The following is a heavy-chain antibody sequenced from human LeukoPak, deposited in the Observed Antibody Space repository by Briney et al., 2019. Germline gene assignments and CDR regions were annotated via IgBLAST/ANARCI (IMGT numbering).Heavy chain of an antibody. J-gene: IGHJ4*02. V-gene: IGHV4-39*01. CDR1: GGSISSSSYY. D-gene: IGHD6-13*01. CDR2: IYYSGST. CDR3: ARQDSSSWYD. Sequence: KPSETLSLTCTVSGGSISSSSYYWGWIRQPPGKGLEWIGSIYYSGSTYYNPSLKSRVTISVDTSKNQFSLKLSSVTAADTAVYYCARQDSSSWYDWGQGTLVTVSS.